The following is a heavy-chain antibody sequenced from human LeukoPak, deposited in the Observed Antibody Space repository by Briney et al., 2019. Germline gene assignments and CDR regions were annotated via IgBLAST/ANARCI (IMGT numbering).Heavy chain of an antibody. V-gene: IGHV4-4*07. D-gene: IGHD2-2*01. CDR2: IYTSGST. CDR3: ARGCSSTSCYLRMDV. Sequence: PSETLSLTCTVSGGSISSYYWSWIRQPAGKGLEWIGRIYTSGSTNYNPSLKSRLTMSTDTSKNQFSLKLSSVTAADTAVYYCARGCSSTSCYLRMDVWGQGTTVTVSS. J-gene: IGHJ6*02. CDR1: GGSISSYY.